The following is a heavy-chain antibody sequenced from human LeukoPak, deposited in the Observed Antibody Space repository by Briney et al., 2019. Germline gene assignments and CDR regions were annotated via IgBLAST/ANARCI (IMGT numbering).Heavy chain of an antibody. V-gene: IGHV3-15*01. D-gene: IGHD2-8*01. Sequence: GGSLRLSCAASGFTFSNAWMSWVRQAPGKGLECVGRIKSKTDGGTTDYAAPVKGRFTISRDDSKNTLYLQMNSLKTEDTAVYYCTTTSLMVDADAFDIWGQGTMVTVSS. CDR3: TTTSLMVDADAFDI. CDR2: IKSKTDGGTT. CDR1: GFTFSNAW. J-gene: IGHJ3*02.